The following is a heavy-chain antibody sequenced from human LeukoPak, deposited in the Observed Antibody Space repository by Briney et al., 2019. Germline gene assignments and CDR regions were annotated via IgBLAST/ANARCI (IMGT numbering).Heavy chain of an antibody. J-gene: IGHJ4*02. V-gene: IGHV1-18*04. Sequence: ASVKVSCKASGYTFTSYGISWVRQAPGQGLEWMGWISGYNGKTIYAQKVQGRVSMAIDTSTTTAYMELRSLRSDDTAVYYCARALHTGYDYWYFDYWGQGTLVTVSS. D-gene: IGHD5-12*01. CDR3: ARALHTGYDYWYFDY. CDR1: GYTFTSYG. CDR2: ISGYNGKT.